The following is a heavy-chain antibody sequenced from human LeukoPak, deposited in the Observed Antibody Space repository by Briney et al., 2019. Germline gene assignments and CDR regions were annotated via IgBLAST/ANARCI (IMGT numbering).Heavy chain of an antibody. CDR3: ARIVLSSYVDY. CDR1: GGSISSSSYY. V-gene: IGHV4-39*01. Sequence: PSETLSLTCTVSGGSISSSSYYWGWIRQPPGKGLEWIGSIYYSGSTYYNPSLKSRVTISVDTSKNQFSLKLSSVTAADTAVYYCARIVLSSYVDYWGQGTLVTVSS. J-gene: IGHJ4*02. D-gene: IGHD3-16*02. CDR2: IYYSGST.